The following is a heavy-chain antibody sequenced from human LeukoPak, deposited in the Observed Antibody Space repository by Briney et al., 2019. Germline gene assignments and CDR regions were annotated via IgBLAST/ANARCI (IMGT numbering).Heavy chain of an antibody. D-gene: IGHD4/OR15-4a*01. Sequence: GGSLRLPCAASGFTFSSYAMSWVRQAPGKGLEWVSAISGSGGSTYYADSVKGRFTISRDNPKNTLSLQMDSLRAEDTALYYCAKGRLDPNLVLHYWGQGTLVTVSS. CDR3: AKGRLDPNLVLHY. V-gene: IGHV3-23*01. J-gene: IGHJ4*02. CDR2: ISGSGGST. CDR1: GFTFSSYA.